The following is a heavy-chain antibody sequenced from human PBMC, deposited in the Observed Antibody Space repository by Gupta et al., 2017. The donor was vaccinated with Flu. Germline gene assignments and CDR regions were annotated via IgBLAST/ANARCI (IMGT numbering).Heavy chain of an antibody. V-gene: IGHV1-69*01. D-gene: IGHD3-3*01. Sequence: QVQLVQSGAEVKKPGSSVKVSCKASGGTFSSYAISWVRQAPGQGLEWMGGIIPIFGTANYAQKFQGRVTITADESTSTAYMELSSLRSEDTAVYYCARVGDVTIFGVVITPHGWFDPWGQGTLVTVSA. J-gene: IGHJ5*02. CDR3: ARVGDVTIFGVVITPHGWFDP. CDR1: GGTFSSYA. CDR2: IIPIFGTA.